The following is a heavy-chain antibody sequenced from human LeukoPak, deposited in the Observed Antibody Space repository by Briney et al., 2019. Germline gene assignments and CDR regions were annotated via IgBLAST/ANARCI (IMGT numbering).Heavy chain of an antibody. D-gene: IGHD6-19*01. Sequence: GASVKVSCKASGYTFINFGISWVRQAPGQGLEWMGWIGAYNGNTNYAQKVQDRVTMTTDTSASTAYMELRSLISDDTAVYYCARDLGIAVAGHFDYWGQGTLVTVSS. V-gene: IGHV1-18*01. CDR1: GYTFINFG. CDR2: IGAYNGNT. CDR3: ARDLGIAVAGHFDY. J-gene: IGHJ4*02.